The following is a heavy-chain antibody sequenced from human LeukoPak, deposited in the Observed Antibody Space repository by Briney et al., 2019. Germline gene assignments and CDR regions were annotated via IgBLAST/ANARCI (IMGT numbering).Heavy chain of an antibody. J-gene: IGHJ4*02. D-gene: IGHD3-22*01. CDR3: ARDPYYYDSSGYSKFDY. CDR1: GFTFSSYS. Sequence: PGGSLRLSCTASGFTFSSYSMNWVRQAPGKGLVWVSYISSRSSTIHYADSVKGRFTISRDNAKNSLYLQMNSLRDEDTAVYYCARDPYYYDSSGYSKFDYWGQGTLVTVSS. CDR2: ISSRSSTI. V-gene: IGHV3-48*02.